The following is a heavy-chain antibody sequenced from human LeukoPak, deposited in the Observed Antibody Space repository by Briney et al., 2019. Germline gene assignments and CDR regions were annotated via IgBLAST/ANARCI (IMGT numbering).Heavy chain of an antibody. V-gene: IGHV4-39*07. CDR3: PRGGVSYDSSGPIPNGFDP. D-gene: IGHD3-22*01. CDR2: IYYSGST. Sequence: SETLSLTCTVSGGSISSSSYYWGWIRQPPGKGLEWIGSIYYSGSTYYNPSLKSRVTISVDTSKNQFSLKLSSVTAADTAVYYGPRGGVSYDSSGPIPNGFDPGGKGTLVTVSS. J-gene: IGHJ5*02. CDR1: GGSISSSSYY.